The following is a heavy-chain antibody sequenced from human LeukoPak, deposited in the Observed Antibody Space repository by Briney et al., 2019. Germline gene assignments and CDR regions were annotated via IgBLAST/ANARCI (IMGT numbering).Heavy chain of an antibody. J-gene: IGHJ4*02. D-gene: IGHD3-10*01. V-gene: IGHV3-30*02. CDR1: GFTFSSYG. CDR3: AKNQKVEWFGELFFDY. Sequence: GGSLRLSCAASGFTFSSYGMHWVRQAPGKGLEWVAFIRYDGSNKYYADSVKGRFTISRDNSKNTLYLQMNSLRAEDTAVYYCAKNQKVEWFGELFFDYWGQGTLVTVSS. CDR2: IRYDGSNK.